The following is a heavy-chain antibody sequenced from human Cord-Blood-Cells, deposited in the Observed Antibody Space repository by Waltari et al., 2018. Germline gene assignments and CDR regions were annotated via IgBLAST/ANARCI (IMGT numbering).Heavy chain of an antibody. CDR2: IYYSGSI. D-gene: IGHD3-9*01. CDR1: GGSISSHY. Sequence: QVQLQESGPGLVKPSETLSPTCTVSGGSISSHYWSCIRHPPGKGLEWIGYIYYSGSINYNPSLKSRVTISVDTSKNQFSLKLSSVTAADTAVYYCARDASYDILTGYYDYWGQGTLVTVSS. J-gene: IGHJ4*02. V-gene: IGHV4-59*11. CDR3: ARDASYDILTGYYDY.